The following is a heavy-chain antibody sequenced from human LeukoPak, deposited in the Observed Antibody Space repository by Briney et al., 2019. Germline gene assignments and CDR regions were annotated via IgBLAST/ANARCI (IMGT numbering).Heavy chain of an antibody. J-gene: IGHJ5*02. Sequence: KPSETLSLTCTVSGGSISSSSYYWGWIRQPPGKGLEWIGSIYYSGSTYYNPSLKSRVTISVDTSKNQFSLKLSSVTAADTAVYYCARGLRYSNYVYWFDPWGQGTLVTVSS. D-gene: IGHD4-11*01. CDR1: GGSISSSSYY. CDR3: ARGLRYSNYVYWFDP. CDR2: IYYSGST. V-gene: IGHV4-39*01.